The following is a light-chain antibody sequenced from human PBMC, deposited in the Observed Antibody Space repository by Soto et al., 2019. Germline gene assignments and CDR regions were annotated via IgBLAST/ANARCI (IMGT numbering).Light chain of an antibody. V-gene: IGLV2-8*01. CDR2: EVT. Sequence: QSVLTQPASVSGSPGQSITISCTGTSSDVGGYNSVSWYQQHPGKAPKLVIYEVTNRPSGVPDRFSGSKSGNTASLTVSGLQAEDEADYYCSSYAGSSNVFGTGTKVTVL. CDR1: SSDVGGYNS. CDR3: SSYAGSSNV. J-gene: IGLJ1*01.